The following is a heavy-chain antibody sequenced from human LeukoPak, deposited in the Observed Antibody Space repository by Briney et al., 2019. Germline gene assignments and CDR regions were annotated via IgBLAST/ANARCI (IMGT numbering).Heavy chain of an antibody. Sequence: PSETLSLTCAVYGGSFSGYYWSWIRQPPGKGLEWIGEINHSGSTNCNPSLKSRVTISVDTSKNQFSLKLSSVTAADTAVYYCASDPYCSSTSCYTGSFDYWGQGTLVTVSP. J-gene: IGHJ4*02. CDR2: INHSGST. D-gene: IGHD2-2*02. CDR3: ASDPYCSSTSCYTGSFDY. CDR1: GGSFSGYY. V-gene: IGHV4-34*01.